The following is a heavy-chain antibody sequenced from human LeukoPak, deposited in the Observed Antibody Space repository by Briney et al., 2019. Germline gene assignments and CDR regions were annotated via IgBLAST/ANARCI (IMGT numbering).Heavy chain of an antibody. D-gene: IGHD3-16*01. V-gene: IGHV4-59*01. CDR2: IYYSGST. Sequence: SETLSLTCTVSGGSISSYYWSWIRHPPGKGLEWIGYIYYSGSTNYNPSLKSRVTISVDTSKNQFSLKLSSVTAADTAVYYCARDGAYYYYGMDVWGQGTTVTVSS. J-gene: IGHJ6*02. CDR1: GGSISSYY. CDR3: ARDGAYYYYGMDV.